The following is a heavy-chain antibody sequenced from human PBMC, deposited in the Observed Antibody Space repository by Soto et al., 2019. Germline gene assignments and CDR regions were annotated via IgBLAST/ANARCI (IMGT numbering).Heavy chain of an antibody. V-gene: IGHV4-34*01. CDR1: GGSFSGYY. CDR3: ARSYGGNSGPFDF. D-gene: IGHD4-17*01. Sequence: QVQLQQWGAGLLKPSETLSLTCAVYGGSFSGYYWSWSLQPPGKGLEYIGEINHSGSTNYNPSLKSRVTISVDTSKNQFSLKLSSVTAADTAVYYCARSYGGNSGPFDFWGQGTLVTVSS. J-gene: IGHJ4*02. CDR2: INHSGST.